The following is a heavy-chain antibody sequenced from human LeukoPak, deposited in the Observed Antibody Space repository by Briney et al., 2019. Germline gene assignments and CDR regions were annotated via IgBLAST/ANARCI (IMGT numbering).Heavy chain of an antibody. J-gene: IGHJ4*02. CDR1: GGSISSGGYY. CDR2: IYYSGST. D-gene: IGHD2-2*01. Sequence: SQTLSLTCTVSGGSISSGGYYWSWIRQHPGKGLEWIGYIYYSGSTYYNPSLKSRVTISVDTSKNQFSLKLSSVTVADTAVYYCARSYCSSTSCYHQEDYWGQGTLVTVSS. CDR3: ARSYCSSTSCYHQEDY. V-gene: IGHV4-31*03.